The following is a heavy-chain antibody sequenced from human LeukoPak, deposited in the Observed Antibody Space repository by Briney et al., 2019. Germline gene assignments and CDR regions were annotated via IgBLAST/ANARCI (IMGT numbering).Heavy chain of an antibody. D-gene: IGHD1-14*01. J-gene: IGHJ2*01. Sequence: PSETLSLTCTVSGGSISSSSYYWGWIRQPPGKGLEWIGSIYYSGSTYYNPSLKSRVTISVDTSKNQFSLKLSSVTAADTAVYYCSKYAPALKRKWYFDLWGRGTLVTVSS. V-gene: IGHV4-39*01. CDR3: SKYAPALKRKWYFDL. CDR1: GGSISSSSYY. CDR2: IYYSGST.